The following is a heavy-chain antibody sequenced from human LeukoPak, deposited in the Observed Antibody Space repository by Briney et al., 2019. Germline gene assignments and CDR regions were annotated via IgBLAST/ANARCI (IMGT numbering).Heavy chain of an antibody. Sequence: PGGSLRLSCAASGFTFSSYWMHWVRQAPGKGLVWVSRINTDGSSTSYADSVKGRFTISRDNAKNTLYLQMNSLRAEDTAVYYCARPPYYYDSSGLVLGYFDYWGQGTLVTVSS. J-gene: IGHJ4*02. D-gene: IGHD3-22*01. V-gene: IGHV3-74*01. CDR2: INTDGSST. CDR1: GFTFSSYW. CDR3: ARPPYYYDSSGLVLGYFDY.